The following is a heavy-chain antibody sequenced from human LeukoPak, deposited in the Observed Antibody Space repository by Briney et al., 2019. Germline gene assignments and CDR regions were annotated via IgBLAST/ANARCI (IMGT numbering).Heavy chain of an antibody. V-gene: IGHV3-9*01. J-gene: IGHJ4*02. CDR2: ISWNSGSI. CDR3: AKTRNYYYDSSGYDYYFDY. D-gene: IGHD3-22*01. Sequence: PGGSLRLSCAASKYTFSDYGMHWVRQAPGKGLEWVSGISWNSGSIGYADSVKGRFTISRDNAKNSLYLQMNSLRAEDTALYYCAKTRNYYYDSSGYDYYFDYWGQGTLSPSPQ. CDR1: KYTFSDYG.